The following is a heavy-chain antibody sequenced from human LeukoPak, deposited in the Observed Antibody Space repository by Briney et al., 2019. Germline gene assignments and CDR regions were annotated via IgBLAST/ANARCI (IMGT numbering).Heavy chain of an antibody. V-gene: IGHV4-59*01. CDR2: IYYSGST. CDR1: GGSISSYY. J-gene: IGHJ4*02. Sequence: SETLSLTCTVSGGSISSYYWSWIRQPPGKGLEWIGYIYYSGSTNYNPSLKSRVTISVDTSKNQFSLKLSSVTAADTAVYYCVRYGTGVEMSDWGQGTLVTVSS. D-gene: IGHD5-24*01. CDR3: VRYGTGVEMSD.